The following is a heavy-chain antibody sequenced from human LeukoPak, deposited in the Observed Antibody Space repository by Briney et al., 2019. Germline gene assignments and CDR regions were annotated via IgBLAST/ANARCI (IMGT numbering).Heavy chain of an antibody. CDR2: IYYSGST. CDR3: ARVSGSYFDY. Sequence: PSGTLSLTCAVSGGSISSSDWWRWVRQPPGKGLEWLGQIYYSGSTNYNPSLKSRVTISVDKSKNQFSLKLSSVTAAGTAVYYCARVSGSYFDYWGQGTLVTVSS. V-gene: IGHV4-4*02. J-gene: IGHJ4*02. CDR1: GGSISSSDW. D-gene: IGHD1-26*01.